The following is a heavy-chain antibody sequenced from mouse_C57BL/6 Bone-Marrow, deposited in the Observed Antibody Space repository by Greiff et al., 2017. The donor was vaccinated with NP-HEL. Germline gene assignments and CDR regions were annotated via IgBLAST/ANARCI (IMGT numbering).Heavy chain of an antibody. Sequence: EVKLMESGGGLVQPGGSLKLSCAASGFTFSDYYMYWVRQTPEKRLEWVAYISNGGGSTYYPDTVKGRFTISRDNAKNTLYLQMSRLKSEDTAMYYCARRITTVVATNAMDYWGQGTSVTVSS. D-gene: IGHD1-1*01. CDR2: ISNGGGST. CDR1: GFTFSDYY. CDR3: ARRITTVVATNAMDY. V-gene: IGHV5-12*01. J-gene: IGHJ4*01.